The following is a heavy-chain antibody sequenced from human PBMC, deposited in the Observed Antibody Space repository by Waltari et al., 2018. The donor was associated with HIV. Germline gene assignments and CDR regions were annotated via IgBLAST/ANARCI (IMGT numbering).Heavy chain of an antibody. D-gene: IGHD3-3*01. CDR1: GGSISSYY. J-gene: IGHJ4*02. Sequence: QVQLQESGPGLVKPSETLSLTCTVSGGSISSYYWSWIRQPAGKGLEWIGRIYTSGSTNSIPSLKSRVTMSVDTSKNQFSLKLSSVTAADTAVYYCARNPYYDFWSGYYTDLWSFDYWGQGTLVTVSS. CDR2: IYTSGST. CDR3: ARNPYYDFWSGYYTDLWSFDY. V-gene: IGHV4-4*07.